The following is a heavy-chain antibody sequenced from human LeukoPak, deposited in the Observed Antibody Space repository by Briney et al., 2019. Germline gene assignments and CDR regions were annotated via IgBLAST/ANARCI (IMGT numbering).Heavy chain of an antibody. CDR1: GFTFSNYA. J-gene: IGHJ4*02. CDR2: ISGSGGST. D-gene: IGHD5-24*01. CDR3: AKESRDGYGPPYFDY. Sequence: GGSLRLSCAASGFTFSNYAMSWVRQAPGVGLEWVSAISGSGGSTYYADSVKGRFTISRDNSKNTLYLQMNSLRAEDTAVYYCAKESRDGYGPPYFDYWGQGTLVTVSS. V-gene: IGHV3-23*01.